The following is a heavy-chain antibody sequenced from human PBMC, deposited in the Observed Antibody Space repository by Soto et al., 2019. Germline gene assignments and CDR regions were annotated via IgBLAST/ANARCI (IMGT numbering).Heavy chain of an antibody. D-gene: IGHD1-1*01. CDR1: GFTFSTCT. CDR2: ISSSDST. J-gene: IGHJ4*02. V-gene: IGHV3-21*01. Sequence: EVQVVESGGGLVKPGGSLRLSCAVSGFTFSTCTMNWVRQAPGKGLEWVASISSSDSTYYADSVEGRFTISRDNARNSLYLQMSSLSADDTAVYYCSREVQPVVRREYDYWGQGTLVTVSS. CDR3: SREVQPVVRREYDY.